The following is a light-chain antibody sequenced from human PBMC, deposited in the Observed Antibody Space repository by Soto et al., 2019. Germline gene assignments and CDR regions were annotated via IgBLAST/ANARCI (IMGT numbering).Light chain of an antibody. CDR2: DVN. CDR3: ISYTSSATYV. V-gene: IGLV2-14*03. Sequence: QSVLTQPASVSGSTGQSISISCTGTSSDVGAYNYVSWYQQHPGKAPKLIIYDVNNRPSGISDRFSGSKSGNTASLTISGLRAEDEADYHCISYTSSATYVFGTGTKLTVL. J-gene: IGLJ1*01. CDR1: SSDVGAYNY.